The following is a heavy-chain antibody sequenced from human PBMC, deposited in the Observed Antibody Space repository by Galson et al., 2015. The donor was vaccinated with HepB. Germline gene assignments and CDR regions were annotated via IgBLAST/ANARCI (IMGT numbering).Heavy chain of an antibody. Sequence: SLRLSCAASGFTFSDYYMSWIRQTPGKGLEWVSYISSSSSYTNYADSVKGRFTIPRDNAKNSLYLQMNSLRAEDTAVYYCARRGLWFGELPPDYWGQGTLVTVSS. CDR1: GFTFSDYY. V-gene: IGHV3-11*03. CDR3: ARRGLWFGELPPDY. J-gene: IGHJ4*02. CDR2: ISSSSSYT. D-gene: IGHD3-10*01.